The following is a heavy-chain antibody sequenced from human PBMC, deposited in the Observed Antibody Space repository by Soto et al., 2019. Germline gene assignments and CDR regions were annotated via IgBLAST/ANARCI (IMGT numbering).Heavy chain of an antibody. J-gene: IGHJ6*02. Sequence: ASVKFSCKASGYTFTGYYMHWVRQAPGQGLEWMGWINPNSGGTNYAQKFQGRVTMTRDTSISTAYMELSRLRSDDTAVYYCARDQNPYPKNYGMDVWGQGTTVTVSS. CDR2: INPNSGGT. V-gene: IGHV1-2*02. CDR3: ARDQNPYPKNYGMDV. CDR1: GYTFTGYY.